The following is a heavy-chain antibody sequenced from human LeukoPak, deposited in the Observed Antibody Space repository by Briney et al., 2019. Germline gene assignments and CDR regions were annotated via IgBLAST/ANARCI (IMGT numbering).Heavy chain of an antibody. CDR1: GFTFSSYA. V-gene: IGHV3-23*01. J-gene: IGHJ4*02. Sequence: PGGSLRLSCAASGFTFSSYAMNWVRQAPGKGLEWVSAISGSGGSTYYADSVKGRFTISRDNSKNTLFLQMNSLRAEDTAVYYCAKGVVTMFRYFDYWGQGTLVTVSS. CDR3: AKGVVTMFRYFDY. D-gene: IGHD3-10*02. CDR2: ISGSGGST.